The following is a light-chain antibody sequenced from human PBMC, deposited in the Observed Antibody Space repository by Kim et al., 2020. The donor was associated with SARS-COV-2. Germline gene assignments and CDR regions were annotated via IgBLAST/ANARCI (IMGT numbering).Light chain of an antibody. CDR1: QSVSSSY. Sequence: EIVLTQSPGTLSLSPGERATLSCRASQSVSSSYLAWYQQKPGQAPRLLIYGASSRATGIPVRFSGSGSGTDFTLTISRLEPEDFAVYYCQQYGSASMYTIGQGTKREI. CDR2: GAS. V-gene: IGKV3-20*01. J-gene: IGKJ2*01. CDR3: QQYGSASMYT.